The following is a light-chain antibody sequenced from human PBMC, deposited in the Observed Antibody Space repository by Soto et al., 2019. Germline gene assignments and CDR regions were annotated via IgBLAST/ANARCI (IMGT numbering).Light chain of an antibody. J-gene: IGKJ5*01. CDR2: DAS. CDR1: QSISSY. Sequence: TQSPSTLSGSVGDRVSITCRASQSISSYLNWYQHKPGQAPRLVIYDASLRANGVPARFGGSGSGTDFTLTINSLEPEDFAVYYCQQRNVWPPITFGQGTRLEIK. V-gene: IGKV3-11*01. CDR3: QQRNVWPPIT.